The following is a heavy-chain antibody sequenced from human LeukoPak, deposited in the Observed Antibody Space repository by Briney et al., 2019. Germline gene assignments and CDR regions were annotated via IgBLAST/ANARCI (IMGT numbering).Heavy chain of an antibody. V-gene: IGHV3-33*01. J-gene: IGHJ6*02. CDR2: IWYDGSNK. Sequence: GRSLRLSCAASGFTFSSYGMHWVRQTPGKGLEWVAVIWYDGSNKYYADSVKGRFTISRDNSKNTLYLQMNSLRAEDTAVYYCARDLGQWLTLYYYYYGMDVWGQGTTVTVSS. D-gene: IGHD6-19*01. CDR1: GFTFSSYG. CDR3: ARDLGQWLTLYYYYYGMDV.